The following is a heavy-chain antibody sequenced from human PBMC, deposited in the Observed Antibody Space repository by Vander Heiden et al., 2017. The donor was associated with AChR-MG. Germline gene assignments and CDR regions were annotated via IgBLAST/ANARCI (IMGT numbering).Heavy chain of an antibody. J-gene: IGHJ3*02. V-gene: IGHV1-2*06. CDR3: ATTLYCTGGVCSYHDAFDI. Sequence: QVQLVQSGAEVKKPGASVKVSYKASGYTFTGYYLHWVRQAPGQGLEWMGRINPNSGGTNYAQKFQGRVTMTRDTSISTAYMELSRLRSDDTAVYYCATTLYCTGGVCSYHDAFDIWGQGTMVTVSS. CDR1: GYTFTGYY. D-gene: IGHD2-8*02. CDR2: INPNSGGT.